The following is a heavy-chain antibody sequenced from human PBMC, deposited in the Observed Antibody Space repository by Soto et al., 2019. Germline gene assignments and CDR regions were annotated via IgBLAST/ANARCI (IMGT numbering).Heavy chain of an antibody. D-gene: IGHD6-19*01. Sequence: LRLSCAASGFIFTSYSMVWVRQAPGKGLEWVSSISSRSDSIYYADSVKGRFTISRDSAQNSLYLQMNSLTSEDTAVYYCARGRSADRFVQYFQHWGPGTLVTVS. CDR3: ARGRSADRFVQYFQH. J-gene: IGHJ1*01. CDR1: GFIFTSYS. V-gene: IGHV3-21*01. CDR2: ISSRSDSI.